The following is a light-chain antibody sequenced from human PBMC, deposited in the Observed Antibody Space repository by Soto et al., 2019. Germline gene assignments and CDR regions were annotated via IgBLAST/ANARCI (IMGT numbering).Light chain of an antibody. J-gene: IGKJ2*01. CDR1: QSINIY. CDR2: GAS. CDR3: QQSYRSPYT. Sequence: IQMTQSLSSLSASVGDSVTVTCRASQSINIYLNWYQQKPGKAPTLLIYGASSLQSGVPSRFTGGGSRTDFTLTISSLQPEDFVTYYCQQSYRSPYTFGQGTKLEIK. V-gene: IGKV1-39*01.